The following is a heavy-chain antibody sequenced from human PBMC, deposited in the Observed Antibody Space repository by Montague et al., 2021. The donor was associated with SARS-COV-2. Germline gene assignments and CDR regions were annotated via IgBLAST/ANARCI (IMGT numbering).Heavy chain of an antibody. Sequence: LRLSCAASGFTFSSYSMNWVRQAPGKGLEWVSSISSSSSYIYYADSVKGRFTISRDNTKNSLYLQMNSLRAEDTAVYYCARDGLRLGELSPIWGQGTMVTVSS. D-gene: IGHD3-16*02. V-gene: IGHV3-21*01. CDR2: ISSSSSYI. J-gene: IGHJ3*02. CDR1: GFTFSSYS. CDR3: ARDGLRLGELSPI.